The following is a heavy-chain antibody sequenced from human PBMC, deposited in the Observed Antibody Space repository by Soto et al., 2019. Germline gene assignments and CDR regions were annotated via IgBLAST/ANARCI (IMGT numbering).Heavy chain of an antibody. V-gene: IGHV4-59*01. CDR3: ARTMVRGAFDC. J-gene: IGHJ4*02. D-gene: IGHD3-10*01. CDR1: GGSISSYY. CDR2: IYYSGST. Sequence: SETLSLTCTVSGGSISSYYWSWIRQHPGKGLEWIGYIYYSGSTNYNPSLKSRVTISVDTSKNQFSLKLSSVTAADTAVYYCARTMVRGAFDCWGKGTMVTVSS.